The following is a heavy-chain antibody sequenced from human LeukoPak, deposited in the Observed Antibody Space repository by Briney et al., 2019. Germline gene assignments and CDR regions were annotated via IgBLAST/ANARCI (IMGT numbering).Heavy chain of an antibody. J-gene: IGHJ3*02. CDR1: EFIFSNYW. V-gene: IGHV3-7*01. Sequence: GGSLRLSCAASEFIFSNYWMSWVRQAPGKELEWVANIKQDGSEKYYVDSVKGRFTISRDNAKNSLYLQMNSLRAEDTAVYYCARRASEDYYDSSGYGDAFDIWGQGTMVTVSS. CDR3: ARRASEDYYDSSGYGDAFDI. CDR2: IKQDGSEK. D-gene: IGHD3-22*01.